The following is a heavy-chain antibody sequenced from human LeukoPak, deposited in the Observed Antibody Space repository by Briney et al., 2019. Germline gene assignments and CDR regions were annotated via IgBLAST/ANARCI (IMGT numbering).Heavy chain of an antibody. Sequence: GESLKISCKGSGYSFTSYWIGWVRQMPGKGLEWMGIIYPGDSDTRYSPSFQGQVTISADKSISTAYLQWSSLKASDTAMYYCARLSGYCSSTSCFRDHYYYYMDVWGKGTTVTISS. V-gene: IGHV5-51*01. J-gene: IGHJ6*03. CDR2: IYPGDSDT. D-gene: IGHD2-2*01. CDR3: ARLSGYCSSTSCFRDHYYYYMDV. CDR1: GYSFTSYW.